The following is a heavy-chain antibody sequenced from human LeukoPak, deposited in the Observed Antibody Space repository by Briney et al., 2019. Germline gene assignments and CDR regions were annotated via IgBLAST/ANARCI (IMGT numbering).Heavy chain of an antibody. V-gene: IGHV4-39*07. CDR2: IYYSGST. CDR1: GGSISSSSYY. D-gene: IGHD6-19*01. Sequence: SETLSLTCTVSGGSISSSSYYWGWIRQPPGKGLEWIGSIYYSGSTYYNPSLKSRVTISVDTSKNQFSLKLSSVTAADTAVYYCARGTVAGTWVTNWFDPWGQGTLVTVSS. J-gene: IGHJ5*02. CDR3: ARGTVAGTWVTNWFDP.